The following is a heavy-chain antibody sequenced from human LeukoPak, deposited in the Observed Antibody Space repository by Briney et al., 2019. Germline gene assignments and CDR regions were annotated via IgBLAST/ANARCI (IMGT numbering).Heavy chain of an antibody. CDR1: GFTFSSYS. J-gene: IGHJ3*02. CDR3: ETAVLLWFGEVWAFDI. CDR2: ISSSSSYI. D-gene: IGHD3-10*01. V-gene: IGHV3-21*04. Sequence: PGGSLRLSCAASGFTFSSYSMNWVRQAPGKGLEWVSSISSSSSYIYYADSVKGRFTISRDNAKNSLYLQMNSLRAQNTTVYYCETAVLLWFGEVWAFDIWCRGTMVTVSS.